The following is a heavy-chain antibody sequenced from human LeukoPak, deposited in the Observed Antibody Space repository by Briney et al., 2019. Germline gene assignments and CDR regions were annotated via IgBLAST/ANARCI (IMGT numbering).Heavy chain of an antibody. CDR3: ARDPYTTGSHHFDY. V-gene: IGHV3-74*01. Sequence: SGGSLSLSCAASGFPLSSSWMHWVRQAPGKGLVWVSQIKPDETGTRYADSVKGRFSISRDNAKNTLYLHMSSLRAEDTAVYYCARDPYTTGSHHFDYWGQGTLVTVSS. CDR1: GFPLSSSW. J-gene: IGHJ4*02. CDR2: IKPDETGT. D-gene: IGHD3-10*01.